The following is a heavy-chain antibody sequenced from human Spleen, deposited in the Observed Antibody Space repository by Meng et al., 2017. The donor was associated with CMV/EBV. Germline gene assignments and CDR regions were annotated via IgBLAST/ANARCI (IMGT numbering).Heavy chain of an antibody. CDR3: GRDGAAAGIFFAFDI. J-gene: IGHJ3*02. V-gene: IGHV3-53*01. CDR2: IYSGGST. Sequence: GESLKISCAASGFTVSSNYMSWVRQAPGKGLEWVSVIYSGGSTYYADSVKGRFTISRDNSKNTLYLQMNSLRAEDTAVYYCGRDGAAAGIFFAFDIWGQGTMVTVSS. CDR1: GFTVSSNY. D-gene: IGHD6-13*01.